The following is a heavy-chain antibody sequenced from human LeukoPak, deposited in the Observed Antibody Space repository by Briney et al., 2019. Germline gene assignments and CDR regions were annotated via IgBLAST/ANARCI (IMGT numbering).Heavy chain of an antibody. J-gene: IGHJ4*02. Sequence: ASVKVSCKASGYTFTTYGLSWVRQAPGQGLEWMGWISAYNGNTNYAQKFQGRVTMTTDTSTSTAYMELRSLRSDDTAVYYCARGFPPRRNYDSSGYYSYYFDHWGQGTLVTVSS. D-gene: IGHD3-22*01. CDR2: ISAYNGNT. V-gene: IGHV1-18*01. CDR3: ARGFPPRRNYDSSGYYSYYFDH. CDR1: GYTFTTYG.